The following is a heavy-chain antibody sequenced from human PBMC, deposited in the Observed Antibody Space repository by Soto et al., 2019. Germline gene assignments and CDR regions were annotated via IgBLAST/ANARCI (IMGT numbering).Heavy chain of an antibody. J-gene: IGHJ6*02. V-gene: IGHV3-30-3*01. Sequence: GGSLRLSCAASAVTVSRYAMHWVRQAPAKGLEWVAIISFDGRNKYYADSVKGRFTISRDNSNKTLYLQMNSLRAEDTAVYYCARDGRLGGTRVLTWGQYYGLDVWGQGTTVTVSS. CDR2: ISFDGRNK. D-gene: IGHD2-15*01. CDR3: ARDGRLGGTRVLTWGQYYGLDV. CDR1: AVTVSRYA.